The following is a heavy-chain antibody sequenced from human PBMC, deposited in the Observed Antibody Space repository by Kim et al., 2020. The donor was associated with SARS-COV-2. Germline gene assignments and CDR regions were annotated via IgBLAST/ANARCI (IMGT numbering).Heavy chain of an antibody. Sequence: SETLSLTCNVSGVSISSNYWSWIRQAPGKGLEWIGYIYDTGNTKYNPSLKRRVTISADTSKNQFSLRLISVTAADTAVYYCAKRDYDADGYYYFDFWGQG. J-gene: IGHJ4*02. CDR2: IYDTGNT. V-gene: IGHV4-59*13. CDR3: AKRDYDADGYYYFDF. D-gene: IGHD3-22*01. CDR1: GVSISSNY.